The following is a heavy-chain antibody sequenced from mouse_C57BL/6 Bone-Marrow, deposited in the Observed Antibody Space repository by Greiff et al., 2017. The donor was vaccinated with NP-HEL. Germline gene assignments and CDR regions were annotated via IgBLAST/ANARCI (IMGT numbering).Heavy chain of an antibody. CDR3: APLHYYGSSSDY. V-gene: IGHV14-3*01. Sequence: VQLKESVAELVRPGASVKLSCTASGFNIKNTYMHWVKQRPEQGLEWIGRIDPANGNTKYAPKFQGKATITADTSSNTAYLQLSSLTSEDTAIYYCAPLHYYGSSSDYWGQGTTLTVSS. D-gene: IGHD1-1*01. J-gene: IGHJ2*01. CDR1: GFNIKNTY. CDR2: IDPANGNT.